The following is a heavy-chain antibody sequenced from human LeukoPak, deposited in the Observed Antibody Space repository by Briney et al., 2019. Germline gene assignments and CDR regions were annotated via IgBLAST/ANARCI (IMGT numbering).Heavy chain of an antibody. Sequence: ASVKVSCKASGYTFTSYDINWVRQATGQGLEWMGWMNPNSGNTGYAQKFQGRVTITRNTSISTAYMELSSLRSEDTAVYYRARGRATACFDYWGQGTLVTVSS. V-gene: IGHV1-8*03. D-gene: IGHD1-26*01. CDR3: ARGRATACFDY. CDR2: MNPNSGNT. J-gene: IGHJ4*02. CDR1: GYTFTSYD.